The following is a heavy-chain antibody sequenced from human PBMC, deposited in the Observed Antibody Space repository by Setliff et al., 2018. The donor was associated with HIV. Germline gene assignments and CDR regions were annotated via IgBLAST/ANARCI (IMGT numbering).Heavy chain of an antibody. CDR1: GGSIRSSSYY. CDR3: IIAYSSGWLAPMGFDS. CDR2: IYYRGST. J-gene: IGHJ4*02. Sequence: SETLSLTCNVSGGSIRSSSYYWGWIRQPPGKGLEWIGTIYYRGSTYYNPSLKSRATISVDMSKNQFSLRLSSVTAADTAVYYCIIAYSSGWLAPMGFDSWGQGTLVTVSS. D-gene: IGHD6-19*01. V-gene: IGHV4-39*01.